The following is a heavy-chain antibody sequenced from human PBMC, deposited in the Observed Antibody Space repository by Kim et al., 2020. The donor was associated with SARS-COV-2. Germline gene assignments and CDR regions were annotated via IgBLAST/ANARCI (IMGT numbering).Heavy chain of an antibody. J-gene: IGHJ5*02. V-gene: IGHV4-34*01. CDR3: ARVVVSGYCSSTSCPNWFDP. Sequence: SETLSLTCAVYGGSFSGYYWSWIRQPPGKGLEWIGEINHSGSTNYNPSLKSRVTISVDTSKNQFSLKLSSVTAADTAVYYCARVVVSGYCSSTSCPNWFDPWGQGTLAT. D-gene: IGHD2-2*01. CDR1: GGSFSGYY. CDR2: INHSGST.